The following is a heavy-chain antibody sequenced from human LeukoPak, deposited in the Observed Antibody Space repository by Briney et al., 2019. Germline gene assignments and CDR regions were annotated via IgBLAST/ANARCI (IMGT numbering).Heavy chain of an antibody. D-gene: IGHD6-13*01. J-gene: IGHJ4*02. CDR3: ARGMRGAAAIFNY. CDR1: GYTFTSYA. CDR2: INAGNGNT. V-gene: IGHV1-3*01. Sequence: ASEKVSCKASGYTFTSYAMHWVRQAPGQRLEWMGWINAGNGNTKYSQKFQGRVTITRDTSASRAYMELSSLRSEDTAVYYCARGMRGAAAIFNYWGQGTLVTVSS.